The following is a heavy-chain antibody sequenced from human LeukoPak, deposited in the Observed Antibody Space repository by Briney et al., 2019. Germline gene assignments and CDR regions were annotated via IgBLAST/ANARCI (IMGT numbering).Heavy chain of an antibody. V-gene: IGHV1-2*02. D-gene: IGHD3-9*01. J-gene: IGHJ4*02. CDR1: GYTFTGYY. CDR2: INPNSGGT. CDR3: ASDRMYYDILTGYYPNYYFDY. Sequence: ASVKVSCKASGYTFTGYYMHWVRQAPGQGLEWMGWINPNSGGTNYAQKFQGRVTMTRDTSISTAYMELSRLRSDDTAVYYCASDRMYYDILTGYYPNYYFDYWGQGTLVTVSS.